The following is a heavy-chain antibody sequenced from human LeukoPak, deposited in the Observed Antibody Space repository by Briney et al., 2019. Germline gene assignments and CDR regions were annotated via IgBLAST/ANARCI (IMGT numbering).Heavy chain of an antibody. Sequence: GGSLRLSCAASGFTFSSYGMHWVRQAPGKGLEWVAVIWYDGSNKYYADSVKGRFTISRDNSKNTLYLQMNSLRAEDTAVYYCAREAHGYTSDYWGQGTQVSVSS. CDR1: GFTFSSYG. V-gene: IGHV3-33*01. D-gene: IGHD5-24*01. CDR3: AREAHGYTSDY. J-gene: IGHJ4*02. CDR2: IWYDGSNK.